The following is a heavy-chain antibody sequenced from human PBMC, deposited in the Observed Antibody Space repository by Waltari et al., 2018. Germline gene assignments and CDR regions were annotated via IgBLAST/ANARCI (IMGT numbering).Heavy chain of an antibody. D-gene: IGHD5-18*01. CDR3: ARKGGRGYTYGPFYYDS. Sequence: EVQLVEAGGDIVQPGGALRLSCAAYGSRFIDYGMHWVRQVPGEGLVWVSRINSDGSSISYSDSVKGRFTISRDNSKNMLYLQLNSLRAEDTAVYYCARKGGRGYTYGPFYYDSWGQGTLVTVSS. V-gene: IGHV3-74*01. CDR1: GSRFIDYG. CDR2: INSDGSSI. J-gene: IGHJ4*02.